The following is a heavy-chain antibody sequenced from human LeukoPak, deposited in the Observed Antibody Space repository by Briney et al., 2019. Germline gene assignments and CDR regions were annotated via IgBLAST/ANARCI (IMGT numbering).Heavy chain of an antibody. CDR1: GFTFSSYA. D-gene: IGHD3-9*01. CDR2: ISGSGGST. Sequence: GGSLRLSCAASGFTFSSYAMSWVRQAPGKGLEWVSAISGSGGSTYYAGSVKGRFTISRDNSKNTLYLQMNSLRAEDTAVYYCAASTTAYYDILTGYYNLHYYYMDVWGKGTTVTVSS. CDR3: AASTTAYYDILTGYYNLHYYYMDV. J-gene: IGHJ6*03. V-gene: IGHV3-23*01.